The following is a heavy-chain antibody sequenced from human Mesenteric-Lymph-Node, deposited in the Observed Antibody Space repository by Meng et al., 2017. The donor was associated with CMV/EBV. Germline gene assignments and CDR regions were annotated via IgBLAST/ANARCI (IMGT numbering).Heavy chain of an antibody. V-gene: IGHV3-23*01. CDR1: YA. D-gene: IGHD3-3*01. J-gene: IGHJ4*02. CDR2: TSDSGGST. CDR3: AKGSQYSDLWSGYDAATIYFDY. Sequence: YAMSWVRQAPGKGLEWVSVTSDSGGSTNYADSVKGRFTISRDNSKKTLYLQMNSLRAEDTAIYYCAKGSQYSDLWSGYDAATIYFDYWGQGTLVTVSS.